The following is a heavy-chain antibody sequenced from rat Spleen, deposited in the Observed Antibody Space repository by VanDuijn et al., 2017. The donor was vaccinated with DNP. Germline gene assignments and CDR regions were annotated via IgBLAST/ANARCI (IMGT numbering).Heavy chain of an antibody. CDR1: YG. D-gene: IGHD1-4*01. CDR3: TTGAGSP. J-gene: IGHJ4*01. V-gene: IGHV5-27*01. Sequence: YGMAWVRQAPTKGLEWVASITNSGGSIYYRDSLKGRITISRDNAKSTLYLQMDSLRSEDTATYYCTTGAGSPWGQGTSVTVSS. CDR2: ITNSGGSI.